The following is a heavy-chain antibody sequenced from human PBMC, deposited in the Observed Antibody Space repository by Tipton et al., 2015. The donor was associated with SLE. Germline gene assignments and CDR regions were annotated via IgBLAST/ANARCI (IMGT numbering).Heavy chain of an antibody. CDR3: ARGKSSRFCDGGVYFDH. CDR2: ISHSGNT. CDR1: GVSISSRDY. Sequence: TLSLTFTVSGVSISSRDYWSWVRQPPGEGLEWIGDISHSGNTTYNPSLRSRVTISVDKSKNQFSLRLNSLTDADTAMYFCARGKSSRFCDGGVYFDHWGQGSLVTVSS. V-gene: IGHV4-4*01. J-gene: IGHJ4*02. D-gene: IGHD6-13*01.